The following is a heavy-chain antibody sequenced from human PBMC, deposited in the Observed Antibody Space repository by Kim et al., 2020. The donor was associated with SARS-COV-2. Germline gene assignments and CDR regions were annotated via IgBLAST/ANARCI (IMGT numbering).Heavy chain of an antibody. CDR2: ITPSGTAI. CDR1: GFTFNNHK. J-gene: IGHJ5*02. V-gene: IGHV3-48*03. CDR3: ARGHGIPDGQNYFDP. Sequence: GGSLRLSCAASGFTFNNHKMNWVRQTAGKGLECLSYITPSGTAIYYADSVRGRFTVSRDNAKNLLYLQMNDLRAEDTAVYYCARGHGIPDGQNYFDPWGQGTLVTVSS. D-gene: IGHD2-8*01.